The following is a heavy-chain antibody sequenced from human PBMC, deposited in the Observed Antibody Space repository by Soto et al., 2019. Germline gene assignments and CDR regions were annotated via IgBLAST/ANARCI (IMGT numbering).Heavy chain of an antibody. D-gene: IGHD3-3*01. Sequence: SETLSLTCAVYGGSFSGYYWSWIRQPPGKGLEWIGEVNHSGSTNYNPSLKSRVTISVDTSKNQFSLKLSSVTAADTAVYYCARGGRITIFGGVREQKKPLAYWGRGTLVPVSS. CDR1: GGSFSGYY. J-gene: IGHJ4*02. CDR2: VNHSGST. CDR3: ARGGRITIFGGVREQKKPLAY. V-gene: IGHV4-34*01.